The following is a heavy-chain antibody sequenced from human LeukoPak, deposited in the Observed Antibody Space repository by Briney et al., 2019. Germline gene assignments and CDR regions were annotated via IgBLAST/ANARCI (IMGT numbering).Heavy chain of an antibody. CDR2: ISRSSYYI. Sequence: GGSLRLSCAASGFTFSDYNMNWVRQAPGKGLEWVSSISRSSYYIYYTDSVKGRFTISRDNSKNTLYLQMNSLRAEDTAVYYCAKEERHFDWLPDAFDIWGQGTLVTVSS. V-gene: IGHV3-21*04. J-gene: IGHJ4*02. CDR1: GFTFSDYN. D-gene: IGHD3-9*01. CDR3: AKEERHFDWLPDAFDI.